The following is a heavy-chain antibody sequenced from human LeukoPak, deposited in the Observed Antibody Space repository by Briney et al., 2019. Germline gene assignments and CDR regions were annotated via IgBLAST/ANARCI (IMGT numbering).Heavy chain of an antibody. V-gene: IGHV4-34*01. CDR1: GGSFSGYY. D-gene: IGHD2-2*01. CDR2: INRSGST. CDR3: AREGVSYCSSTSCPLGY. Sequence: SETLSLTCAVYGGSFSGYYWSWIRQPPGKGLEWIGEINRSGSTNYNPSLKSRVTISVDTSKNQFSLKLSSVTAADTAVYYCAREGVSYCSSTSCPLGYWGQGTLVTVSS. J-gene: IGHJ4*02.